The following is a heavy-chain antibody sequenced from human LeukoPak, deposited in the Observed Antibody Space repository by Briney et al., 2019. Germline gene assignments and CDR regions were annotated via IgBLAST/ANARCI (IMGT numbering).Heavy chain of an antibody. CDR3: AKRGVVIRGILVIGYHQEAYHYDF. V-gene: IGHV3-23*01. J-gene: IGHJ4*02. CDR2: ISERGGST. Sequence: GGSLRLSCVVSGLSLSNYAMTWVRQAPGKGLEWVSYISERGGSTTYADSVKGRFTISRDTSLNTLYLQMNNLRAEDTAVYFCAKRGVVIRGILVIGYHQEAYHYDFWGQGVLVTVSS. CDR1: GLSLSNYA. D-gene: IGHD3-10*01.